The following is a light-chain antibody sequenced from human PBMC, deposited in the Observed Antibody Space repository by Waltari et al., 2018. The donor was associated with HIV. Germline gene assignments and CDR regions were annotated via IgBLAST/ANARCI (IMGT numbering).Light chain of an antibody. Sequence: QSVLTQPPSASGTPGQSATISCSGSSSNVGNNYVYWYQQLPATAPKLHIYRNKQRPSGVPDRFSGSKSGTSASLAISGLRSEDEADYYCAGWDDSLSGVVFGGGTKLTVL. CDR1: SSNVGNNY. CDR2: RNK. J-gene: IGLJ3*02. CDR3: AGWDDSLSGVV. V-gene: IGLV1-47*01.